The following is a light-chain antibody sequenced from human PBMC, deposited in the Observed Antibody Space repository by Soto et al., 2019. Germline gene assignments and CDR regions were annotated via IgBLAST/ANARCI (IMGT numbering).Light chain of an antibody. CDR2: DTS. CDR1: QSVSIH. V-gene: IGKV3-15*01. Sequence: ETVMTQSPGTLSVSLGERATLSCRASQSVSIHLAWYQQKPGQAPRLLIYDTSTRATGIPARFSGSGSGTEFTLTISSLQSEDFAVYFCQQYGDLPWTFGQGT. CDR3: QQYGDLPWT. J-gene: IGKJ1*01.